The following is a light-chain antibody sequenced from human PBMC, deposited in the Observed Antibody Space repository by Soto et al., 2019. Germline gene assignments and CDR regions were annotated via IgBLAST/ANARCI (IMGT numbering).Light chain of an antibody. V-gene: IGKV3-11*01. J-gene: IGKJ5*01. CDR2: HAS. CDR1: QTVSSSY. CDR3: QQRNNWPIT. Sequence: EIVLTQSPGSLSLSPGEKATLSCMAIQTVSSSYLAWYQQKPGQAPRLLIYHASNRATGIPVRFSGSGSGTDFTLTISSLEPEDFEIYYCQQRNNWPITFGQGTRLEIK.